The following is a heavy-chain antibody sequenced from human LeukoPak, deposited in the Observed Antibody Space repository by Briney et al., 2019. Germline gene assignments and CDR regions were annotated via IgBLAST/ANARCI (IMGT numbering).Heavy chain of an antibody. CDR3: ANDIVAAGLFFDY. CDR1: GFTFSSHW. CDR2: IKQDGSEK. D-gene: IGHD6-13*01. J-gene: IGHJ4*02. V-gene: IGHV3-7*03. Sequence: PGGSLRLSCAASGFTFSSHWMSWVRQAPGKGLEWVANIKQDGSEKYYVDSVKGRFTISRDNAKNSLYLQMNSLRAEDTAVYYCANDIVAAGLFFDYWGQGTLVTVSS.